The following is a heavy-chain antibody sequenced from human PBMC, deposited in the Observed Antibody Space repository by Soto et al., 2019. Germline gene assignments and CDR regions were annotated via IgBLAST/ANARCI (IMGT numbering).Heavy chain of an antibody. CDR1: GYTLTELS. D-gene: IGHD3-22*01. Sequence: ASVKVSCKVSGYTLTELSMHWVRQAPGKGLEWMGGFDPEDGETIYAQKFQGRVTMTEDTSTDTAYMELSSLRSEDTAVYYCATLDSYDSSGYYLVYNWFDPWGQGTLVTVSS. CDR2: FDPEDGET. CDR3: ATLDSYDSSGYYLVYNWFDP. J-gene: IGHJ5*02. V-gene: IGHV1-24*01.